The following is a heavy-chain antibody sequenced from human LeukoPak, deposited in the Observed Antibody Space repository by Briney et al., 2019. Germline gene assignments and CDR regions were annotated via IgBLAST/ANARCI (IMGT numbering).Heavy chain of an antibody. V-gene: IGHV3-7*01. CDR1: GFTFSSSG. CDR3: ARDSGWFKADY. Sequence: GGSLRLSCAASGFTFSSSGMNWVRQAPGKGLEWVAMIKGDGSVKLYLDSVKGRFTISRDNAGNSLYLQMNSLRAEDTAVYYCARDSGWFKADYWGQGTLVTVSS. CDR2: IKGDGSVK. D-gene: IGHD6-19*01. J-gene: IGHJ4*02.